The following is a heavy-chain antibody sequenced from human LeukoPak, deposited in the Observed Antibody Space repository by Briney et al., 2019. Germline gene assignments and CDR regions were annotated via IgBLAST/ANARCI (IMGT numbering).Heavy chain of an antibody. J-gene: IGHJ4*02. Sequence: GRSLRLSCAASGFTFSSYAMHWVRHAPGKGLEWVALISYDGSNKYFADSVKGRFTISRDNSKNTLYLQMNSLRADDTAVYYCASRNHYDNKEIDYWGQGTLVTVSS. CDR1: GFTFSSYA. V-gene: IGHV3-30*04. CDR2: ISYDGSNK. CDR3: ASRNHYDNKEIDY. D-gene: IGHD3-22*01.